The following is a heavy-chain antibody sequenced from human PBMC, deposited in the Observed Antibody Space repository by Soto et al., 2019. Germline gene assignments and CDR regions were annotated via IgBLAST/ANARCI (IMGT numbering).Heavy chain of an antibody. V-gene: IGHV3-30*18. CDR3: AKDCRYSSSPYYYYGMAV. Sequence: QVQLVESGGGVVQPGRSLRLSCAASGFTFSTFGMHWVRQAPGKGLEWVAVISYDGTKKYYIDSVKGRFTISRDNSENTMFLQMNSLRPEDTAVYYCAKDCRYSSSPYYYYGMAVWGQGTTVTVSS. J-gene: IGHJ6*02. CDR2: ISYDGTKK. D-gene: IGHD6-6*01. CDR1: GFTFSTFG.